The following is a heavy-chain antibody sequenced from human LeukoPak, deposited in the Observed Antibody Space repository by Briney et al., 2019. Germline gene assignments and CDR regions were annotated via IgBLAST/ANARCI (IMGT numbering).Heavy chain of an antibody. CDR1: GGSISSGGYS. CDR3: ARDQTTGVYNWFDP. J-gene: IGHJ5*02. CDR2: IYHSGST. Sequence: SQTLSLTCAVSGGSISSGGYSWSWIRQPPGKGLEWIGYIYHSGSTYYKPSLKSRVTISVDRSKNQFSLKLSSVTAADTAVYYCARDQTTGVYNWFDPWGQGTLVTVSS. V-gene: IGHV4-30-2*01. D-gene: IGHD4-17*01.